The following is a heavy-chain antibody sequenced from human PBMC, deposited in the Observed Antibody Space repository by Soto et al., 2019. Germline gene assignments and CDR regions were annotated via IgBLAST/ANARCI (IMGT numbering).Heavy chain of an antibody. CDR2: IYPGDSDT. CDR1: GYSFTSYW. J-gene: IGHJ6*02. V-gene: IGHV5-51*01. D-gene: IGHD5-18*01. Sequence: GESLKISCKGSGYSFTSYWIGWVRQMPGKGLEWMGIIYPGDSDTRYSPSFRGQVTISADKSISTAYLQWSSLKASDTAMYYCARHPSGYSYGYVDYYGMDVWGQGTTVTVSS. CDR3: ARHPSGYSYGYVDYYGMDV.